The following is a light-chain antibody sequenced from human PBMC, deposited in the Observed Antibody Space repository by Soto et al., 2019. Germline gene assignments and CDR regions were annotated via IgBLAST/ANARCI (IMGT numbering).Light chain of an antibody. CDR2: AAS. Sequence: DIQMTQSPSSLSASVGDRVTITSRASQGIRDALGWYQQKPGKAPKRLIYAASSLQSGVPSRFSGSGSGTEFTLTISSLQPEDFATYYCLQHNSDPQTFGQGTKVEIK. J-gene: IGKJ1*01. V-gene: IGKV1-17*01. CDR1: QGIRDA. CDR3: LQHNSDPQT.